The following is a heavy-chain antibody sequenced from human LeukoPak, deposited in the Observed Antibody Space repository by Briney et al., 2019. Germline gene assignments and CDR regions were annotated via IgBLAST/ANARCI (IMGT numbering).Heavy chain of an antibody. CDR1: GFTLRSYG. D-gene: IGHD2-2*01. J-gene: IGHJ3*02. V-gene: IGHV3-30*02. CDR2: IRDDGSNK. CDR3: AKDLHQVFDI. Sequence: GVSLRLSCAASGFTLRSYGMHWVRQAPGKGLGWVSFIRDDGSNKYYVDSVKGRFTVSRDDSKDTLYLQLNSLRPEDTAVYYCAKDLHQVFDIWGQGTMVTVSS.